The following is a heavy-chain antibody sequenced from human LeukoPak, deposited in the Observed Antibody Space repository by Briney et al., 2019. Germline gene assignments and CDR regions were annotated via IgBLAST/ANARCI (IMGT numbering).Heavy chain of an antibody. CDR2: IYYSGST. CDR1: GGSISSSSYY. CDR3: ARDRRPGYYYYMDV. J-gene: IGHJ6*03. D-gene: IGHD7-27*01. Sequence: PSETLSLTCTVSGGSISSSSYYWGWIRQPPGKGLEWIGSIYYSGSTYYNPSLKSRVTISVDTSKNQFSLKLSSVTAAGTAVYYCARDRRPGYYYYMDVWGKGTTVTVSS. V-gene: IGHV4-39*07.